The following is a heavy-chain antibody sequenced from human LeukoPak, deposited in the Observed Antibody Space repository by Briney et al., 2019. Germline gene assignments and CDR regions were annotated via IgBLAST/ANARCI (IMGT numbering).Heavy chain of an antibody. CDR2: ISSNGGST. D-gene: IGHD6-13*01. V-gene: IGHV3-64D*06. CDR1: GFTFSSYA. J-gene: IGHJ4*02. Sequence: PGGSLRLSCSASGFTFSSYAMHWVRQAPGKGLEYVSGISSNGGSTYYADSVKGRFTISRDNPKNTLYLQMSSLRAEDTAVYYCVKDLIGSNWYGRLDYWGQGTLVTVSS. CDR3: VKDLIGSNWYGRLDY.